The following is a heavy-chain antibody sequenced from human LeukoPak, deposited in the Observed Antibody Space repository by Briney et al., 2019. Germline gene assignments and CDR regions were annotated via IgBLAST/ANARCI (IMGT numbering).Heavy chain of an antibody. J-gene: IGHJ4*02. CDR1: GCTFGDYL. Sequence: GGSLRLSCTASGCTFGDYLMSWFRQAPGKGLEWIGFISGGTTEYAASVKGRFPISRDDSTSIAYLQMNSLTTEDTAVYYCSRGSGWLSVYWGQGTLVTVSS. V-gene: IGHV3-49*03. D-gene: IGHD6-19*01. CDR2: ISGGTT. CDR3: SRGSGWLSVY.